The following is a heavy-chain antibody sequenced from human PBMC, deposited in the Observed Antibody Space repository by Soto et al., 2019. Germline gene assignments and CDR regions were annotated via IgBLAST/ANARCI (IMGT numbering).Heavy chain of an antibody. J-gene: IGHJ4*02. CDR2: ITGSTGNT. D-gene: IGHD2-15*01. CDR3: AEGTRASCSGASCYPFDY. CDR1: GFTFSSYA. Sequence: GGSLRLSCAASGFTFSSYAMSWVRQAPGKGLEWVSAITGSTGNTYYADSVKGRFTIYRDNFKNTLYLQMNSLRAEDTAVFYCAEGTRASCSGASCYPFDYWGQGPQVTVSS. V-gene: IGHV3-23*01.